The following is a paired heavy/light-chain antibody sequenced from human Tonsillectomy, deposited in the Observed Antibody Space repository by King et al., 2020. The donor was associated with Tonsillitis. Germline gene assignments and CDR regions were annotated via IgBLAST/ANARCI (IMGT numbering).Heavy chain of an antibody. CDR1: EFAFRTYK. CDR2: IRRGDIGSSDDTK. D-gene: IGHD4-17*01. J-gene: IGHJ4*02. V-gene: IGHV3-48*03. Sequence: EVQFVESGGGLVQPGGSLTLSCVASEFAFRTYKMNWVRQAPGKGLEWVSYIRRGDIGSSDDTKYYADSVRGRFTISRDNAKNSLYLQMNSLRAEDTAIYYCARDAFDYDEHDDHSSWNYWGQGTLVTVSS. CDR3: ARDAFDYDEHDDHSSWNY.
Light chain of an antibody. V-gene: IGLV3-10*01. J-gene: IGLJ3*02. CDR1: AFPKKY. Sequence: SYELTQPPSESVSPGQTARITCSGDAFPKKYVYWYQQKSGQAPVLVMFEDSKRPSGIPERFSGSMSGTVATLTISGAQVEDEGDYYCYSMDRSGNRRVFGGGTKLTVL. CDR2: EDS. CDR3: YSMDRSGNRRV.